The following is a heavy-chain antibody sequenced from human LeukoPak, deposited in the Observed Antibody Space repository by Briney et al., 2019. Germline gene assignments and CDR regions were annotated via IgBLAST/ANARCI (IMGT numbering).Heavy chain of an antibody. CDR2: IYHSGST. CDR3: ATGYSSTWYYFDY. J-gene: IGHJ4*02. CDR1: GDSISSYY. V-gene: IGHV4-59*01. D-gene: IGHD6-13*01. Sequence: SEPLSLTCTVSGDSISSYYWSWIRQPPGKRLEWIGYIYHSGSTNYNPSLKSRVTISADTSKDQFSLKLASVTAADTAVYYCATGYSSTWYYFDYWGQGTLVTVSS.